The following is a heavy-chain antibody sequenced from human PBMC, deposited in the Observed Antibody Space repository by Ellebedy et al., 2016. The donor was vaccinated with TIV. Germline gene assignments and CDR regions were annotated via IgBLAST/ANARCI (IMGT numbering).Heavy chain of an antibody. J-gene: IGHJ4*02. Sequence: GGSLRLSCAASGFTFSSYSMNWVRQAPGKGLEWISYINSGSSSIYYADSVKGRFTISRDNSKNTLYLQMNSLRAEDTAVYYCARDMGTTVVTPTFDYWGQGTLVTVSS. D-gene: IGHD4-23*01. CDR3: ARDMGTTVVTPTFDY. CDR2: INSGSSSI. V-gene: IGHV3-48*01. CDR1: GFTFSSYS.